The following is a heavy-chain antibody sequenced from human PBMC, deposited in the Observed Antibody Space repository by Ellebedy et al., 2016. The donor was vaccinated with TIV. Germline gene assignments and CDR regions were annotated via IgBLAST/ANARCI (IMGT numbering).Heavy chain of an antibody. J-gene: IGHJ5*02. CDR1: GGSISSYY. V-gene: IGHV4-59*01. D-gene: IGHD3-9*01. CDR2: IYYSGST. Sequence: MPSETLSLTCTVSGGSISSYYWSWIRQPPGKGLEWIGYIYYSGSTNYNPSLKSRVTISVDTSKNQFSLKLSSVTAADTAVYYCAREYYDNGLNWFDPWGQGTLVTVSS. CDR3: AREYYDNGLNWFDP.